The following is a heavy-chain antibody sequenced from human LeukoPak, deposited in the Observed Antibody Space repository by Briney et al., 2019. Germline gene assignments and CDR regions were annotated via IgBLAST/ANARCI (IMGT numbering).Heavy chain of an antibody. J-gene: IGHJ4*02. CDR1: GGSISSGSYY. V-gene: IGHV4-31*03. CDR3: ARVLEDGYKQYYFDY. CDR2: IYHSGSA. Sequence: SETLSLTCTVSGGSISSGSYYWSWIRQHPGKGLEWIGYIYHSGSAYYNPSLKSRVTISVDTSKKQFSLRLSSVTAADTAVHYCARVLEDGYKQYYFDYWGQGTLVTVSS. D-gene: IGHD5-24*01.